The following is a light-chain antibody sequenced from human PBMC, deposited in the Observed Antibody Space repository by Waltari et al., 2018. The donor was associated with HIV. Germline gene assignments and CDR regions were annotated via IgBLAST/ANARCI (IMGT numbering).Light chain of an antibody. V-gene: IGKV3-15*01. J-gene: IGKJ4*01. CDR3: QQYNNWPSLT. CDR1: QSVGSK. CDR2: GAS. Sequence: EIVMTQSPATLSVSPGERATLSCRASQSVGSKLAWYQQKPGKAPRLLIFGASTRATGIPARFSGTGSGTDFTLTISTLQSEDFAVYYGQQYNNWPSLTFGGGTKVEIK.